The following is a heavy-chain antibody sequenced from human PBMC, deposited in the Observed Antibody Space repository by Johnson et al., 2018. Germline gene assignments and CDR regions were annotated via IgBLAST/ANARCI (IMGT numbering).Heavy chain of an antibody. J-gene: IGHJ6*02. CDR2: SRNKANSYTT. CDR3: ARGAYCSRTSCYGDYYGMDV. CDR1: GFTFSDHY. V-gene: IGHV3-72*01. Sequence: VQLVESGGGLVQXGGSXRLXCAASGFTFSDHYMDWVRQAPGKGLEWVGRSRNKANSYTTKYAAAVEGRVTIARDDSKSSLYLQMNSLKTEDTAVYYCARGAYCSRTSCYGDYYGMDVWGQGTTVIVSS. D-gene: IGHD2-2*01.